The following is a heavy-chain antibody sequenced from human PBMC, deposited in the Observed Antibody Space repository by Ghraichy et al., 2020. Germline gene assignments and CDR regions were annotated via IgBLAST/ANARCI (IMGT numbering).Heavy chain of an antibody. CDR1: GGSFSGYY. Sequence: SETLSLTCAVYGGSFSGYYWSWIRQPPGKGLEWIGEINHSGSTNYNPSLKSRVTISVDTSKNQFSLKLSSVTAADTAVYYCARGGEMATPNTRWGQGTLVTVSS. CDR3: ARGGEMATPNTR. V-gene: IGHV4-34*01. J-gene: IGHJ4*02. D-gene: IGHD5-24*01. CDR2: INHSGST.